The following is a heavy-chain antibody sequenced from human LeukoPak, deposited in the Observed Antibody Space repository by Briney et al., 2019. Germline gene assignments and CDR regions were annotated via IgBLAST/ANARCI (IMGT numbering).Heavy chain of an antibody. Sequence: SETLSLTCTVSGGSISSSSYYWGWIRQPPGKGLEWIGTIYYRGSAYYNPSLKSRVTISVDTSKNQFSLKLSSVTAADTAVYYCARSRGSDFWSGSPYSYYHMDVWGKGTTVTVSS. D-gene: IGHD3-3*01. CDR2: IYYRGSA. CDR1: GGSISSSSYY. J-gene: IGHJ6*03. CDR3: ARSRGSDFWSGSPYSYYHMDV. V-gene: IGHV4-39*07.